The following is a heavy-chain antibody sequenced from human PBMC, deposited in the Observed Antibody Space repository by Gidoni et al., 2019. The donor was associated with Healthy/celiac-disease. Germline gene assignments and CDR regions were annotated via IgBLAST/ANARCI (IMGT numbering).Heavy chain of an antibody. CDR1: GFTFSSYA. J-gene: IGHJ6*02. CDR3: ARGGDDCTNGVCFHYYYYGMDV. CDR2: ISYDGSNK. Sequence: QVQLVESGGGVVQPGRSLRLSCAASGFTFSSYAMHWVRQAPGKGLEWVAVISYDGSNKYYADSVKGRFTISRDNSKNTLYLQMNSLRAEDTAVYYCARGGDDCTNGVCFHYYYYGMDVWGQGTTVTVSS. V-gene: IGHV3-30-3*01. D-gene: IGHD2-8*01.